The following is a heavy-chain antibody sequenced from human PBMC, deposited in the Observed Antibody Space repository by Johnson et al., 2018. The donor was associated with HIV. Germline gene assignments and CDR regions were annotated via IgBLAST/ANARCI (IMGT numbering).Heavy chain of an antibody. V-gene: IGHV3-13*01. Sequence: VQLVESGGGLVQPGGSLRLSCAASGFTFSNYAMNWVRQAPGKGLEWVSSIGTTGDTYYPGSVKGRFTISRENAKNSLYLQLNSLRAGDTAVYYCVRDAGPEGFHPWGAFVIWGQGTMVTVSS. J-gene: IGHJ3*02. D-gene: IGHD7-27*01. CDR2: IGTTGDT. CDR1: GFTFSNYA. CDR3: VRDAGPEGFHPWGAFVI.